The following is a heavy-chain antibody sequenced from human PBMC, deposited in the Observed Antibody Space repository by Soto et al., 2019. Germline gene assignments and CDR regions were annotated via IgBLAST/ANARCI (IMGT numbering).Heavy chain of an antibody. Sequence: HVQLVQSEPEVKKPGASVKVSCKASGYTFRSYGINWVRQAPGQGLEWMGWISGYDGNTNYAQMFQGRGTLTTDTSTTPAYMELRSLRSDDTAVYYCARGGSGSYIAYWGRGALVTVSS. CDR3: ARGGSGSYIAY. J-gene: IGHJ4*02. V-gene: IGHV1-18*01. D-gene: IGHD3-22*01. CDR1: GYTFRSYG. CDR2: ISGYDGNT.